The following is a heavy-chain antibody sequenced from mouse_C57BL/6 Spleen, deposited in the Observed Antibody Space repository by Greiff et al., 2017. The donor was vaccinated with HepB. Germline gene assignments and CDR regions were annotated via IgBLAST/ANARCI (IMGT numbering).Heavy chain of an antibody. D-gene: IGHD4-1*01. CDR3: ASWDGDY. Sequence: EVQLVESGPGLVKPSQSLSLTCSVPGYSITSGYYWNWIRQFPGNKLEWMGYISYDGSNNYNPSLKNRISITRDTSKNQFFLKLNSVTTEDTATYYCASWDGDYWGQGTTLTVSS. J-gene: IGHJ2*01. CDR2: ISYDGSN. CDR1: GYSITSGYY. V-gene: IGHV3-6*01.